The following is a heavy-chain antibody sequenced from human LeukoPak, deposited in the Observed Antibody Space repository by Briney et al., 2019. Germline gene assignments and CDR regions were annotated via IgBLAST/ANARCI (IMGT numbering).Heavy chain of an antibody. V-gene: IGHV4-59*01. D-gene: IGHD4-11*01. Sequence: SETLSLTCTVSGGSISSYYWSWIRQPPGKGLEWIGYIYYSGSTNYNPSLKSRVTISVDTSKNQFSLKLSSVTAADTAVYYCARPTVTTIGGFVYWGQGTLVTVSS. J-gene: IGHJ4*02. CDR2: IYYSGST. CDR1: GGSISSYY. CDR3: ARPTVTTIGGFVY.